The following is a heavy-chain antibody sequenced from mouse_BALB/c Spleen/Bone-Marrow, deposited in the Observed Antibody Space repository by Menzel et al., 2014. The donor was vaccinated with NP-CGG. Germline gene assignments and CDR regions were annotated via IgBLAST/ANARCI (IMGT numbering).Heavy chain of an antibody. CDR3: ARWDYYGYTMDY. Sequence: EVQLHQSGPELVKSGAPMKISCKASGYSFTGYTMNWVKQSHGKNLEWIGLINPYNGGTSYNQKFKGKATLTVDKSSSTAYMELLSLTSEDSAVYYCARWDYYGYTMDYWGQGTSVTVSS. CDR2: INPYNGGT. CDR1: GYSFTGYT. J-gene: IGHJ4*01. D-gene: IGHD1-1*01. V-gene: IGHV1-18*01.